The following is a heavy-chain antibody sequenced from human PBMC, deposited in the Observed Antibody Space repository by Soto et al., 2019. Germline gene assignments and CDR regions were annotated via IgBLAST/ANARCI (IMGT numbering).Heavy chain of an antibody. CDR1: GDNISSGDYY. CDR2: IHYSGST. Sequence: PSETLSLTCSVSGDNISSGDYYWSWIRQPPGKGLEWIGYIHYSGSTYHNPSLKSRVAMSIDASRDQFSLKLSSVTAADTAVYYCARSASGRYDMDVWGQGTTVTVSS. J-gene: IGHJ6*02. CDR3: ARSASGRYDMDV. D-gene: IGHD3-10*01. V-gene: IGHV4-30-4*01.